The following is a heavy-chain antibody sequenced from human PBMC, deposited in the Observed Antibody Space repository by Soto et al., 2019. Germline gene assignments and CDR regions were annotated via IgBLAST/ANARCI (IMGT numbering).Heavy chain of an antibody. CDR2: IKSKSSGGTT. D-gene: IGHD4-4*01. Sequence: GGSLRLSCAASGLIFRNAWMSWVRQAPGKGLEWVGRIKSKSSGGTTDYAAPVEGRVTISRDDSKSTLYLQMTSLTIEDTAVYFCASEKGWRQYTLDSWGQGALLTVSS. CDR1: GLIFRNAW. CDR3: ASEKGWRQYTLDS. J-gene: IGHJ5*01. V-gene: IGHV3-15*01.